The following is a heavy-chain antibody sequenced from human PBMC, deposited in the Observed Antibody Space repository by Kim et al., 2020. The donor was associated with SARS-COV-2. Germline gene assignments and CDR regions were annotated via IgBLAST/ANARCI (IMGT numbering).Heavy chain of an antibody. Sequence: DGEATDNAAPVKGRFIISRDDSKNTLYLEMNSLKTEDTAIYYCTATRAYWGQGTLVTVSS. V-gene: IGHV3-15*01. CDR2: DGEAT. CDR3: TATRAY. D-gene: IGHD1-26*01. J-gene: IGHJ4*02.